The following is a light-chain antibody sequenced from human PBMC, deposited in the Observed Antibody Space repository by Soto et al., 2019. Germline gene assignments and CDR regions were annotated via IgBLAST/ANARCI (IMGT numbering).Light chain of an antibody. CDR2: TAS. J-gene: IGKJ1*01. CDR1: QSIDRW. CDR3: QEYNNYWT. Sequence: DIQMTQSPSTLPASVGDRVTITCRASQSIDRWLAWYQQKPGKAPRLLIYTASTLESGVPSRFSASGSGTEFTLTISSLHPDDFATYYCQEYNNYWTFGQGTKVDIK. V-gene: IGKV1-5*01.